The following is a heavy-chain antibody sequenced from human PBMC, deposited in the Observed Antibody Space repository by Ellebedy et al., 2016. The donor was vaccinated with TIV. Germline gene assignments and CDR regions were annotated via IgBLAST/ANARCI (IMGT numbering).Heavy chain of an antibody. Sequence: SETLSLTCTVSGGSISSFYWSWIRQPPGKGLEWIGYIYYSGSTNYSPSLKSRLTISVDTSKNQFSLKLSSVTAADTAVYYCARGRNNDILDGFDYWGQGTQVTVSS. CDR1: GGSISSFY. V-gene: IGHV4-59*01. CDR2: IYYSGST. CDR3: ARGRNNDILDGFDY. D-gene: IGHD3-9*01. J-gene: IGHJ4*02.